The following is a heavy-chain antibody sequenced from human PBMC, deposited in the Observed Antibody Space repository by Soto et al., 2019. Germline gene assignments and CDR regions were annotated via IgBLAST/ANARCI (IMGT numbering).Heavy chain of an antibody. J-gene: IGHJ6*03. V-gene: IGHV1-18*01. CDR1: GYTFTSYG. Sequence: QVPLVQSGAEVKKPGASVKVSCKASGYTFTSYGISWVRQAPGQGLEWMGWISAYNGNTNYAQKLQGRVTMTTDTSTSTADMELRSLRSDDTAVYYCARVYCSGGSCYLGFGWYYYYMDVWGKGTTVTVSS. CDR3: ARVYCSGGSCYLGFGWYYYYMDV. D-gene: IGHD2-15*01. CDR2: ISAYNGNT.